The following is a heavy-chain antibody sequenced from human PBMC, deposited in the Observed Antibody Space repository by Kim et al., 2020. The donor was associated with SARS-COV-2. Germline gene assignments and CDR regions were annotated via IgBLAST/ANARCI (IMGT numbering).Heavy chain of an antibody. CDR1: GFIVSSNY. V-gene: IGHV3-53*01. D-gene: IGHD4-17*01. J-gene: IGHJ6*02. CDR3: AREKGGDYGFFLDV. Sequence: GGSLRLSCAASGFIVSSNYMTWVRQAPGKGLEWVSVFYSGGTTYYADSVKGRVTLSRDTSKNTLYLQMNSLRAEDTAVYYCAREKGGDYGFFLDVWGQGTTVTVSS. CDR2: FYSGGTT.